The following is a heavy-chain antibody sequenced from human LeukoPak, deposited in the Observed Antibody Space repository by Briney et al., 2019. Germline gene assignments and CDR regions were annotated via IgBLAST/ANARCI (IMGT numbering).Heavy chain of an antibody. CDR2: INTNSGVT. Sequence: ASVKVSCKSSGYTFTDYYIHWVRQAPGKGPEWMGWINTNSGVTNYAQKFQGRITLTRDTSITTAFMALGRLTSDDTAVYYYAREGDVVADVNWFDPWGQGTLVTVS. D-gene: IGHD2-2*01. J-gene: IGHJ5*02. CDR3: AREGDVVADVNWFDP. CDR1: GYTFTDYY. V-gene: IGHV1-2*02.